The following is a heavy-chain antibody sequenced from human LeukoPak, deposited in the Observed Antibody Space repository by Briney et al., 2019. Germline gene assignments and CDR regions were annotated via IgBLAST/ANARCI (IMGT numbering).Heavy chain of an antibody. J-gene: IGHJ5*02. CDR2: IRYDGSNK. D-gene: IGHD3-22*01. V-gene: IGHV3-30*02. Sequence: GGSLRLSCAASGFTFSSYGMHWVRQAPGKGLEWVAFIRYDGSNKYYADSVKSRFTISRDNSKNTLYLQMNSLRAEDTAVYYCARDRYYDSFGYYTGDPWGQGTLVTVSS. CDR3: ARDRYYDSFGYYTGDP. CDR1: GFTFSSYG.